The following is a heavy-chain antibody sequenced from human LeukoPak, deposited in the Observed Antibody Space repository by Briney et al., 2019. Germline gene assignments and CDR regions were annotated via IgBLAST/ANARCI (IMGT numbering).Heavy chain of an antibody. Sequence: GRSLRLSCAASGFTFSSYGMHWVRQAPGKGLEWVAVISYDGSNKYYADSVKGRFTISRDNSKNTLYLQMNSLRAEDTAVYYCAKDEAGIWGRGTLVTVSS. J-gene: IGHJ4*02. CDR3: AKDEAGI. V-gene: IGHV3-30*18. CDR2: ISYDGSNK. CDR1: GFTFSSYG. D-gene: IGHD2-15*01.